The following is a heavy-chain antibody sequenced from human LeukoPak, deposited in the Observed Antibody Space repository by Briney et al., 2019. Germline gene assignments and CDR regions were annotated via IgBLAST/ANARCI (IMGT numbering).Heavy chain of an antibody. J-gene: IGHJ4*02. CDR1: GFTFSNYW. Sequence: PAGGSLRLSCAASGFTFSNYWMHWVRQVPGKGLVWVSNIDTGGSIRSYADSVKGRFTISRDNAKETLYLQMDSLRAEDTAVYYCARDLRGPRDSWGQGTLVIVSS. CDR3: ARDLRGPRDS. CDR2: IDTGGSIR. V-gene: IGHV3-74*01. D-gene: IGHD3-10*01.